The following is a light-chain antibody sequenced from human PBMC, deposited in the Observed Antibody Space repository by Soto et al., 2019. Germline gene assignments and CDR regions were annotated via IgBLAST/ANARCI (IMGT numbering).Light chain of an antibody. V-gene: IGKV1-39*01. Sequence: IPMTQSPSSLSASVGDRVTITCRASQSLSSRLTWYQQKPGEAPKLLIYETSSLHSGVPSRFSGSGSETDFTLTINSLQPEVFATYYCQQSFSPPYTFGQGTKLEIK. CDR3: QQSFSPPYT. J-gene: IGKJ2*01. CDR2: ETS. CDR1: QSLSSR.